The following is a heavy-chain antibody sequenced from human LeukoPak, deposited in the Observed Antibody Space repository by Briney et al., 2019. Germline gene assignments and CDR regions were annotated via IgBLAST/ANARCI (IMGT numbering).Heavy chain of an antibody. CDR1: TFTFRGYS. CDR3: ARISGFTLDY. J-gene: IGHJ4*02. Sequence: GGSPRLSCATSTFTFRGYSMNWVRQAPGTGLEWVSYSEYSGTTSYYADSVKGRFTVSRDNAKNSLYLQMSSLRDEDTAVYYCARISGFTLDYWGPGTLVTVSS. CDR2: SEYSGTTS. V-gene: IGHV3-48*02.